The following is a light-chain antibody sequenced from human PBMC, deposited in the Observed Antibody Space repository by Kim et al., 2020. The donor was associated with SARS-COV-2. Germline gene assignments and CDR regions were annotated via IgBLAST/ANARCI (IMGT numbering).Light chain of an antibody. CDR1: RSNIGSNV. CDR3: AAWDDSLNGSV. V-gene: IGLV1-44*01. J-gene: IGLJ3*02. Sequence: GQVVHIYCSGGRSNIGSNVVTWYQQLPGTAPKLLIYSNDYRPSGVPDRFSGSKSGTSASLDISGLQSEDEADYYCAAWDDSLNGSVFGGGTQLTVL. CDR2: SND.